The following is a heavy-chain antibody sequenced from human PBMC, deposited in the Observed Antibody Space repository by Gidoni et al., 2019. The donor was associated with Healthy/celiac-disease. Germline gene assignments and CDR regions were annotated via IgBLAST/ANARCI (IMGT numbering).Heavy chain of an antibody. J-gene: IGHJ4*02. CDR1: GGSISSGGYS. V-gene: IGHV4-30-2*01. CDR3: ARAKQLAIDY. D-gene: IGHD6-6*01. CDR2: IYHSGST. Sequence: QLQLQESGSGLVKPSQTLSLTCAFSGGSISSGGYSWSLIRQPPGKGLEWIGYIYHSGSTYYNPSLKSRVTISVDRSKNQFSLKLSSVTAADTAVYYCARAKQLAIDYWGQGTLVTVSS.